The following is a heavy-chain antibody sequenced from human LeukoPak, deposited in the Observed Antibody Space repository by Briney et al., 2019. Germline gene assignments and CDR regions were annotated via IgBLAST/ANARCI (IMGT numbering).Heavy chain of an antibody. Sequence: SETLSLTCTVSGGSISSNTYYWGWIRQPPGKGLEWIGSIYYSGSTYYNPSLKSRVTISVDTSKNQFSLKLSSVTAADTAVYFCARATNPVFGSYYFDYWGQGTLVTVSS. D-gene: IGHD3-10*01. CDR2: IYYSGST. CDR3: ARATNPVFGSYYFDY. CDR1: GGSISSNTYY. J-gene: IGHJ4*02. V-gene: IGHV4-39*07.